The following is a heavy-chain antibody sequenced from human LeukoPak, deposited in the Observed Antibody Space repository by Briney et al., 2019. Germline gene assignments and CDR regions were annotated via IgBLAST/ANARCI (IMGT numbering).Heavy chain of an antibody. Sequence: QPGGSLRLSCAASGFTFSSYWMHWVRQAPGKGLVWLSRINSDGSSIGYADSVKGRFTISRDNAKNTLYLQMNSLRAEDTAVYYCARGGDYGDYGSIWGQGTLVTVSS. CDR2: INSDGSSI. V-gene: IGHV3-74*01. CDR1: GFTFSSYW. CDR3: ARGGDYGDYGSI. D-gene: IGHD4-17*01. J-gene: IGHJ4*02.